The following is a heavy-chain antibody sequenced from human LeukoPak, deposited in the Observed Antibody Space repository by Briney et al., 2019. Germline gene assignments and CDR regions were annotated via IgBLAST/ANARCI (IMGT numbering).Heavy chain of an antibody. CDR1: GFTFSSCA. CDR3: AKLPYDTTDYERDY. D-gene: IGHD1-1*01. J-gene: IGHJ4*02. Sequence: GGSLILSCAASGFTFSSCAMTWVRQAPGKGLECVAAISGAGTSTYYAHFVMSRLPIPSDNSKNTLYLQVSSLSADDTAVYYCAKLPYDTTDYERDYWGQGTLVTVAS. CDR2: ISGAGTST. V-gene: IGHV3-23*01.